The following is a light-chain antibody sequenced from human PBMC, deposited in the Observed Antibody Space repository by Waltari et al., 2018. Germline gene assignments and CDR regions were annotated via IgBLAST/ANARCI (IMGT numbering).Light chain of an antibody. Sequence: SYELTQPPSVSVSPVQTARITCSGDALPEQYAYWYQQKPGQAPILVIYKDSERPSGIPERFSGSSSGTTVTLTISGVQAEDEADYYCQSAVTSGTYVVFGGGTKLTVL. J-gene: IGLJ2*01. V-gene: IGLV3-25*03. CDR3: QSAVTSGTYVV. CDR1: ALPEQY. CDR2: KDS.